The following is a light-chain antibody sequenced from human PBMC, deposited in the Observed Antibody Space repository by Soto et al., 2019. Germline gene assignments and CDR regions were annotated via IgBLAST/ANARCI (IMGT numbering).Light chain of an antibody. V-gene: IGLV2-14*01. CDR2: EVN. CDR3: SSYTSSSTYV. J-gene: IGLJ1*01. CDR1: ISDVGDYNY. Sequence: QCLLTQPASVSGSPGQSITISCTGAISDVGDYNYVSWYQHHPGKAPKLLIYEVNNRPSGVSDRFSGSKSGNVASLTISWLQAEDEADYYCSSYTSSSTYVFGTGTKVTVL.